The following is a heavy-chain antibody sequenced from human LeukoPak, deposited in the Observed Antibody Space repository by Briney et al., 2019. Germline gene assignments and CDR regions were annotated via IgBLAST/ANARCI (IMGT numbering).Heavy chain of an antibody. CDR1: GGSISSYY. D-gene: IGHD3/OR15-3a*01. CDR3: ARLHHLSAFWTASYALFDN. Sequence: SETLSLTCIVSGGSISSYYWNWIRQPPGKGLEWIGHIYSNGSTNYNPSLKTRVTISLDSASNHFSLKLTPVIAADTAVYFCARLHHLSAFWTASYALFDNWGQGTLVSVSS. V-gene: IGHV4-4*09. CDR2: IYSNGST. J-gene: IGHJ4*02.